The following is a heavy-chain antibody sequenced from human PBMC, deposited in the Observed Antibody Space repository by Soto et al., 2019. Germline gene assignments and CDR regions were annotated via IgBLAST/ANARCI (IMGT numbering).Heavy chain of an antibody. V-gene: IGHV4-34*01. CDR2: INYSGST. Sequence: QVQLQQWGAGLLKPSETLSLTCAVYGGSFSGYYWSWLRQPPGKGPEWIGEINYSGSTKYNPSLESRVTISVDTSKNQFSLKLNSVSAADTAVYYRARTGGMDVWSQGATVTVSS. CDR3: ARTGGMDV. J-gene: IGHJ6*02. CDR1: GGSFSGYY.